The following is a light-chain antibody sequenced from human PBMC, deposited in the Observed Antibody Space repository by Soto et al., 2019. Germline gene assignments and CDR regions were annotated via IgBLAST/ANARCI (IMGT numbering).Light chain of an antibody. J-gene: IGLJ3*02. CDR3: CSYAGSYTLWV. Sequence: QSALTQPRSVSGSPGQSVNISCTGTSSDVGDYNYVSWYQQHPGKAPKLMIYDVNKRPSGVPDRFSGSKSGNTASLTISGLQAEDEADYYCCSYAGSYTLWVFGGGTKLTVL. CDR1: SSDVGDYNY. V-gene: IGLV2-11*01. CDR2: DVN.